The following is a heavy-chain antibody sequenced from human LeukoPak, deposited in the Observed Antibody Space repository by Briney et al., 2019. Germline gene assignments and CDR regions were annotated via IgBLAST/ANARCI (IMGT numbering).Heavy chain of an antibody. D-gene: IGHD4-11*01. J-gene: IGHJ4*02. CDR1: GGSISSYY. CDR2: INHSGST. CDR3: ARRRYSKWSRYFDY. V-gene: IGHV4-34*01. Sequence: SETLSLTCTVSGGSISSYYWSWIRQPAGKGLEWIGEINHSGSTNYNPSLKSRVTISVDTSKNQFSLKLSSVTAADTAVYYCARRRYSKWSRYFDYWGQGTLVTVSS.